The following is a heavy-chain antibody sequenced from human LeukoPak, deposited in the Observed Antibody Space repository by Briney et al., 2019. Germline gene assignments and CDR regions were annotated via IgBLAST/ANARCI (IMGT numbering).Heavy chain of an antibody. D-gene: IGHD6-19*01. CDR1: GYTFTSYY. J-gene: IGHJ4*02. Sequence: ASVKVSCKASGYTFTSYYTHWVRQAPGQGLEWMGIINPSGGSTSYAQKFQGRVTMTRDTSTSTVYMELSSLRSEDTAVYYCARASGWYVPDYYFDYWGQGTLVTASS. CDR2: INPSGGST. CDR3: ARASGWYVPDYYFDY. V-gene: IGHV1-46*01.